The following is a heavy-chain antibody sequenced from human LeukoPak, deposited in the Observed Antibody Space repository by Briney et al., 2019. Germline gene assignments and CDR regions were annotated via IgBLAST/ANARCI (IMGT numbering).Heavy chain of an antibody. D-gene: IGHD5-18*01. CDR3: ARHVVYSYGYFNY. CDR1: GASTTSYY. Sequence: SETLSLTCTVSGASTTSYYWSWIRQPPGKRLEWIGYTYDSGSANYNPSLKSRVTLSIDSSKNQFSLKLISVTAADTAVYYCARHVVYSYGYFNYWGPGTLVTVSS. V-gene: IGHV4-59*08. CDR2: TYDSGSA. J-gene: IGHJ4*02.